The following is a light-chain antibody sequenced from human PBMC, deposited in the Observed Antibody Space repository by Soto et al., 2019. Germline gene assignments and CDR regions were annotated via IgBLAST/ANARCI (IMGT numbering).Light chain of an antibody. CDR1: RSISRG. J-gene: IGKJ1*01. Sequence: DIQMTQYPSSLSASVGDRVTITCRASRSISRGLNWYQQKPGKVPKVLIYDASSLQSGVPPKFSGSGSGTDFTLTSSSLQNDDFSTYYCQQYHSYWTFGQGTKVDIK. V-gene: IGKV1-5*01. CDR2: DAS. CDR3: QQYHSYWT.